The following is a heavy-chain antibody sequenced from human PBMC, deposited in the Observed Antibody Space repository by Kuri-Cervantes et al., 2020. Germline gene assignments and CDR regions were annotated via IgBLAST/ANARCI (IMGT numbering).Heavy chain of an antibody. CDR3: ARDRDSFWSGYRPLDY. D-gene: IGHD3-3*01. Sequence: ASVKVSCKASGYTFTGYYMHWVRQAPGQGLEWMGWISAYNGNTNYAQKLQGRVTMTTDTSTSTAYMELRSLRSDDTAVYYCARDRDSFWSGYRPLDYWGQGTLVTVSS. CDR1: GYTFTGYY. V-gene: IGHV1-18*04. J-gene: IGHJ4*02. CDR2: ISAYNGNT.